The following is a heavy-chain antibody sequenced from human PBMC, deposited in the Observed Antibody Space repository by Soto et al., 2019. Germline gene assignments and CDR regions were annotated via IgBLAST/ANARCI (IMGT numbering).Heavy chain of an antibody. D-gene: IGHD4-17*01. V-gene: IGHV3-11*05. J-gene: IGHJ5*02. CDR3: ARGRDDYGDYGLNWFDP. Sequence: QVQLVESGGDLVKPGGSLRLSCAASGFSFSDYYMNWIRQAPGKGLEWVSRISSSSSHTNYADSVRGRFTVSRDNAKNSLYLQMNSLRAEDSAVYYCARGRDDYGDYGLNWFDPWGQGTLVTVSS. CDR1: GFSFSDYY. CDR2: ISSSSSHT.